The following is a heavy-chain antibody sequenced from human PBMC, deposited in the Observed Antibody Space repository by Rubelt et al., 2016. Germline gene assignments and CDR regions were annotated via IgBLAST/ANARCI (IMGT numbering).Heavy chain of an antibody. CDR1: GFTFDDYA. CDR3: ARRRWGSDWYFDL. Sequence: EVQLVESGGGLVQPGRSLRLSCAASGFTFDDYAMHWVRQAPGKGLEWVSLIYGDEITSYADSVKGRFTISRLNSENTLYLQMNSLRVEDTAVYYCARRRWGSDWYFDLWGPGTLVTVSS. J-gene: IGHJ2*01. V-gene: IGHV3-9*01. D-gene: IGHD3-16*01. CDR2: IYGDEIT.